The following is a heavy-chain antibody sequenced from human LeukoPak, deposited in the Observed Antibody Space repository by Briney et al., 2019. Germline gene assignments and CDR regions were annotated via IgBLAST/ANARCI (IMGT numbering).Heavy chain of an antibody. CDR2: ISSSGSTI. CDR1: GFTFSSYE. V-gene: IGHV3-48*03. D-gene: IGHD3-10*01. J-gene: IGHJ4*02. Sequence: GGSLRLSCAASGFTFSSYEMNWVRQAPGKGLEWVSYISSSGSTIYYADSVKGRFTISRDNAKNSLYLQMNSLRAEDTAVYYYARYTMVRGLFDYWGQGTLVTVSS. CDR3: ARYTMVRGLFDY.